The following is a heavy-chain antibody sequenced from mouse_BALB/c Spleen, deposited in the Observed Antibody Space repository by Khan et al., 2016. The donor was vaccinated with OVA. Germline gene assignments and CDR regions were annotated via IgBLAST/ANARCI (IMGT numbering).Heavy chain of an antibody. CDR1: GYTFTNYG. D-gene: IGHD3-3*01. CDR3: VRGGRRAMDY. CDR2: INSNTGEA. V-gene: IGHV9-3-1*01. J-gene: IGHJ4*01. Sequence: HIQLVQSGPELKKPGETVKISCKASGYTFTNYGMNWVKQAPGKGLKWMGWINSNTGEATYADDFKGRFVFSLETSASTAYLQIKNLKNEDTATYFCVRGGRRAMDYWGQGTSVTVSS.